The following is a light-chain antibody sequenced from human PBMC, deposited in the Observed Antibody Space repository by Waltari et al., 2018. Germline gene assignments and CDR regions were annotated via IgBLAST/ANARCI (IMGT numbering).Light chain of an antibody. CDR1: QTISSY. Sequence: DIQMTQSPSSLAASVGDRVTITCRASQTISSYLNWYQQTPGKAPKFLIYAASSLRSGVPSRCSGSRSGTEFTLPISSLQTEDCATYYCQQTFSTQTTFGQGKRRELK. J-gene: IGKJ5*01. CDR3: QQTFSTQTT. CDR2: AAS. V-gene: IGKV1-39*01.